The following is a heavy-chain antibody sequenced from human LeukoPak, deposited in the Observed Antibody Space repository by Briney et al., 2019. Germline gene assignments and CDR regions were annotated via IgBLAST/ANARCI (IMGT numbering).Heavy chain of an antibody. D-gene: IGHD3-22*01. CDR2: IYYSGST. Sequence: KPSETLSLTCTVSGGSISSSSYYWGWIRQPPGKGLEWIGSIYYSGSTYYNPSLKSRVTISVDTSKNQFSLKLSSVTAADTAVYYCARLSRLLRFLDYWGQGTLVTVSS. CDR3: ARLSRLLRFLDY. J-gene: IGHJ4*02. V-gene: IGHV4-39*01. CDR1: GGSISSSSYY.